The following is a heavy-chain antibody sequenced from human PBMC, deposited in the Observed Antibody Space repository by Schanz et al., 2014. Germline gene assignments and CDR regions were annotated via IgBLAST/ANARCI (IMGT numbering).Heavy chain of an antibody. V-gene: IGHV1-2*04. CDR3: ARDLTVDTGYVVHYYYYGMDV. D-gene: IGHD5-12*01. CDR1: GGTFSTYT. Sequence: QVQLVQSGAEVKKPGSSVKVSCKASGGTFSTYTISWVRQAPGQGLEWMGWISPNSGTTNYAQKFQGWVTMTRDTSISTAYMELSRLKSDDTAVYYCARDLTVDTGYVVHYYYYGMDVWGQGTTVTVSS. J-gene: IGHJ6*02. CDR2: ISPNSGTT.